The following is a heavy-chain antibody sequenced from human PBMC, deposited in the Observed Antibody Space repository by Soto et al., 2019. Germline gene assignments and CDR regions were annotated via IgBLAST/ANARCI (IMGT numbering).Heavy chain of an antibody. Sequence: GGSLRLSCAASGFTFSSYAMSWVRQAPGKGLEWVSAISGSGGSTYYADSVKGRFTISRDNSKNTLYLQMYSLRAEDTAVYYCAKFGGRYCSSTSCYGFDYWGQGTLVTVSS. CDR2: ISGSGGST. CDR3: AKFGGRYCSSTSCYGFDY. V-gene: IGHV3-23*01. J-gene: IGHJ4*02. D-gene: IGHD2-2*01. CDR1: GFTFSSYA.